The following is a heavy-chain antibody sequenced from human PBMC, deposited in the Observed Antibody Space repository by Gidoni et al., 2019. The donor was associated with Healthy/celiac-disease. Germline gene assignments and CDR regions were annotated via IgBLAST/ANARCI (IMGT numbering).Heavy chain of an antibody. J-gene: IGHJ4*02. Sequence: EVQLVESGGGLVKPGGSLRLSCAASGFTFSSYSMNWVRQATGKGLEWVSSISSSSSYIYYADSVKGRFTISRDNAKNSLYLQMNSLRAEDTAVYYCASTAYSSSWEFDYWGQGTLVTVSS. CDR1: GFTFSSYS. CDR2: ISSSSSYI. D-gene: IGHD6-13*01. V-gene: IGHV3-21*01. CDR3: ASTAYSSSWEFDY.